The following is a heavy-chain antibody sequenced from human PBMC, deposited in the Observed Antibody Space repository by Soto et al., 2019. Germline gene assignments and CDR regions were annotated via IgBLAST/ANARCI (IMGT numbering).Heavy chain of an antibody. J-gene: IGHJ6*02. CDR1: GYTFTGYY. Sequence: GASVKVSCKASGYTFTGYYMHWVRQAPGQGLERMGWINPNSGGTNYAQKFQGRVTMTRDTSISTAYMELSRLRSDDTAVYYCARLSCSGGSCPGGYYYYYYGMDVWGQGTTVTVSS. D-gene: IGHD2-15*01. CDR2: INPNSGGT. CDR3: ARLSCSGGSCPGGYYYYYYGMDV. V-gene: IGHV1-2*02.